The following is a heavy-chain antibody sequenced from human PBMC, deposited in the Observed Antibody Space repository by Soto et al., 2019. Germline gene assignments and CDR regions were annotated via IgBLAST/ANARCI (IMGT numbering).Heavy chain of an antibody. J-gene: IGHJ6*02. CDR3: ARAGTTSHLDYYGMDV. CDR1: GYTFTGYY. D-gene: IGHD1-1*01. CDR2: INPNSGGT. V-gene: IGHV1-2*02. Sequence: ASVKVSCKASGYTFTGYYMHWVRQAPGQGPEWMGWINPNSGGTNYAQKFQGRVTMTRDTSISTAYMELSRLRSDDSAVYYCARAGTTSHLDYYGMDVWGQGTTVTVSS.